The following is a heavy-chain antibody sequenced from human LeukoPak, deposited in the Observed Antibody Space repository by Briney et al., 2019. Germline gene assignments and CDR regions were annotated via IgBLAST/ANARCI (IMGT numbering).Heavy chain of an antibody. D-gene: IGHD3-10*01. J-gene: IGHJ4*02. CDR3: ASGSGSYYTYYFDY. CDR1: GGSFSGYY. V-gene: IGHV4-34*01. Sequence: SSETLSLTCAVYGGSFSGYYWSWIRQPPGKGLEWIGEINHSGSTNYNPSLKSRVTISVDTSKNQFSLKLSSVTAADTAVYYCASGSGSYYTYYFDYWGQGTLVTVSS. CDR2: INHSGST.